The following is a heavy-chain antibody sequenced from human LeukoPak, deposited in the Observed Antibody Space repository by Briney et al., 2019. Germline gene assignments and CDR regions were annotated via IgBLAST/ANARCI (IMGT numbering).Heavy chain of an antibody. D-gene: IGHD6-6*01. CDR3: ARDLEYSSSSNWFDP. V-gene: IGHV1-69*04. CDR2: IIPIFGIA. CDR1: GGTFSSYA. Sequence: SVKVSCKASGGTFSSYAISWVRQAPGHGLEWMGRIIPIFGIANYAQKFQGRVTITADKSTSTAYMELSSLRSEDTAVYYCARDLEYSSSSNWFDPWGQGTLVTVSS. J-gene: IGHJ5*02.